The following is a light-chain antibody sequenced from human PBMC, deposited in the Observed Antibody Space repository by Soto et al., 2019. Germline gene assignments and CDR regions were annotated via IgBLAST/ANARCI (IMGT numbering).Light chain of an antibody. CDR2: EDT. CDR1: SSDVGSYYL. CDR3: CSFAGARVM. J-gene: IGLJ3*02. Sequence: QSALTQPASVSGSPGQSITISCTGTSSDVGSYYLVSWYQHHPGKAPKLIIYEDTKRPSGTSNRFSCSKSGNTASLTISGLQAEDEADYYCCSFAGARVMFGGGTKLTVL. V-gene: IGLV2-23*01.